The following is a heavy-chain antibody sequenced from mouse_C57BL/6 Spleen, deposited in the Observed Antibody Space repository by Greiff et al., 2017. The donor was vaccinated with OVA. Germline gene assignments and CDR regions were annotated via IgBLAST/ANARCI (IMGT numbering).Heavy chain of an antibody. CDR2: IHPNSGST. J-gene: IGHJ3*01. V-gene: IGHV1-64*01. Sequence: VKLQQPGAELVKPGASVKLSCKASGYTFTSYWMHWVKQRPGQGLEWIGMIHPNSGSTNYNEKFKSKATLTVDKSSSTAYMQLSSLTSEDSAVYYCAREDGSPWFAYWGQGTLVTVSA. CDR1: GYTFTSYW. CDR3: AREDGSPWFAY. D-gene: IGHD2-3*01.